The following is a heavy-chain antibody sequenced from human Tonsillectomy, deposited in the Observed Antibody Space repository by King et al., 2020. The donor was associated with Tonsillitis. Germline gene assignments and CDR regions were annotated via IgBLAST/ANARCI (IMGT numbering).Heavy chain of an antibody. CDR1: GGSISSSSYY. V-gene: IGHV4-39*01. D-gene: IGHD3-10*01. Sequence: LQLQESGPGLVKPSETLSLTCTVSGGSISSSSYYWGWIRQAPGKGLEWIGTLYCSGSSYYNPSLKSRVTVSVDTSKNQFSLQLRSVSAADTAVYYCALNFYGSGTYYEASEYWGQGTLVTVSS. CDR2: LYCSGSS. CDR3: ALNFYGSGTYYEASEY. J-gene: IGHJ4*02.